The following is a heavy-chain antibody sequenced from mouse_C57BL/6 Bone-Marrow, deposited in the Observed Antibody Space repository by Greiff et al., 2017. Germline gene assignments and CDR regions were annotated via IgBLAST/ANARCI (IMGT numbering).Heavy chain of an antibody. CDR3: ARGGQLGF. Sequence: QVQLQQSGAELVRPGTSVKLSCKASGYTFTSYWMHWVKQRPGQGLEWIGVIDPSDSYTNYNQKFKGKATLPVDTSSSTAYMQLSSLTSEDSAVYYCARGGQLGFWGKGTTLTVSS. CDR1: GYTFTSYW. CDR2: IDPSDSYT. V-gene: IGHV1-59*01. J-gene: IGHJ2*01.